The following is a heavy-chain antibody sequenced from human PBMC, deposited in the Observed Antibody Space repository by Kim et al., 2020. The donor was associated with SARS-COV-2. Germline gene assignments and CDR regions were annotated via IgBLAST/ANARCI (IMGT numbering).Heavy chain of an antibody. CDR2: INAGNGNT. J-gene: IGHJ4*02. Sequence: ASVKVSCKASGYTFTSYAMHWVRQAPGQRLEWMGWINAGNGNTKYSQKFQGRVTITRDTSASTAYMELSSLRSEDTAVYYCASTAVAGRGPSSIDFDSLDYWGQGTLVTVSS. CDR1: GYTFTSYA. D-gene: IGHD6-19*01. V-gene: IGHV1-3*01. CDR3: ASTAVAGRGPSSIDFDSLDY.